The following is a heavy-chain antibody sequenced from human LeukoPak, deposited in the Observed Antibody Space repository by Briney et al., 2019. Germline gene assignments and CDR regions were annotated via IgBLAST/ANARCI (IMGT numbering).Heavy chain of an antibody. CDR2: AGGNGGST. CDR3: AKAAHYTRSGYDFDY. CDR1: GFTFSSYA. Sequence: GGSLRLSCAASGFTFSSYAMSWVRQAPGKGLEWVSTAGGNGGSTDYAASVKGRFTNSRDSSRNTLHLQINSLKADDTAVYFCAKAAHYTRSGYDFDYWGQGTLVTVSS. D-gene: IGHD2-15*01. J-gene: IGHJ4*02. V-gene: IGHV3-23*01.